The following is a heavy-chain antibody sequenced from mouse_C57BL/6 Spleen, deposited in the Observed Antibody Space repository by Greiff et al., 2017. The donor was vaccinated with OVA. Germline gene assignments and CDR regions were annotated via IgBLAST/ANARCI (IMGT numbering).Heavy chain of an antibody. CDR1: GFTFSDYG. D-gene: IGHD1-1*01. V-gene: IGHV5-17*01. J-gene: IGHJ4*01. CDR3: ARPTVVATKAMDY. CDR2: ISSGSSTI. Sequence: EVHLVESGGGLVKPGGSLKLSCAASGFTFSDYGMHWVRQAPEKGLEWVAYISSGSSTIYYADTVKGRFTISRDNAKNTLFLQMTSLRSEDTAMYYCARPTVVATKAMDYWGQGTSVTVSS.